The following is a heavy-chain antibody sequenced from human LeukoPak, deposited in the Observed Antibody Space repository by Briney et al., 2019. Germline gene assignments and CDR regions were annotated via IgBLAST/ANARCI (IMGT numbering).Heavy chain of an antibody. Sequence: ASVKVSCKASGYTFTGYYMHWVRQAPGQGLEWMGWINPNSGGTNYAQKFQGWVTMTRDTSISTAYMELSSLRSEDTAVYYCARSKALRLDDIYYWGQGTLVTVSS. CDR3: ARSKALRLDDIYY. CDR1: GYTFTGYY. CDR2: INPNSGGT. V-gene: IGHV1-2*04. J-gene: IGHJ4*02. D-gene: IGHD3-9*01.